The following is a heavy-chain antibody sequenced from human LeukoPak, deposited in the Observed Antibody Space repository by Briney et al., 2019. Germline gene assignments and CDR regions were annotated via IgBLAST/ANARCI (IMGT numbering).Heavy chain of an antibody. J-gene: IGHJ2*01. CDR2: IYYIGNT. CDR3: ARLPCSGGSCYYWYFDL. CDR1: GGSISSSNYY. D-gene: IGHD2-15*01. V-gene: IGHV4-39*01. Sequence: SETLSLTCTVSGGSISSSNYYWGWIRQPPRKDLEWIGSIYYIGNTYYNPSLKSRVTMSVDTSKNQFSLKLSSVTAADTAVYYCARLPCSGGSCYYWYFDLWGRGSLVTVSS.